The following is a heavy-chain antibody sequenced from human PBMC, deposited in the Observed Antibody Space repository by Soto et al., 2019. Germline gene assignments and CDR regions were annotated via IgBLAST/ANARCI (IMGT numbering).Heavy chain of an antibody. D-gene: IGHD3-3*01. CDR3: ARTYWSGWGRRLFDS. V-gene: IGHV4-30-4*01. CDR1: GDSITSGDNY. CDR2: IYHSGHT. Sequence: QVQLQESGPGLVKPSQTLSLTCTVSGDSITSGDNYWSWIRQPPGKGLEWIGYIYHSGHTYYNPSLKSRLSISVDTSKNHFSLRLTSMTAADTAVYYCARTYWSGWGRRLFDSWSQGALVTVSS. J-gene: IGHJ4*02.